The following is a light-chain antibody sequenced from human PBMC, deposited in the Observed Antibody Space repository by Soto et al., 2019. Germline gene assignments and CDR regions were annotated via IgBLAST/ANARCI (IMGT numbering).Light chain of an antibody. J-gene: IGKJ4*01. CDR1: KTVSSY. CDR2: SAS. Sequence: EIVLTQSPAILSLSPGERATLSCRTNKTVSSYLAWYQHKSGQAPRLLIYSASKRATGIPARFSGSESGTDFTLTISSVDPEDFALYYCQQRDSSPLTFGGGTKV. CDR3: QQRDSSPLT. V-gene: IGKV3-11*01.